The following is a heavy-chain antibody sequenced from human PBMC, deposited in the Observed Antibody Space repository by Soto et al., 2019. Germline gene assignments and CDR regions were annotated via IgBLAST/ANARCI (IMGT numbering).Heavy chain of an antibody. V-gene: IGHV4-34*01. CDR1: GGSFSGYY. J-gene: IGHJ6*02. CDR3: ARGNLGAAAGRRERYYYGMDV. CDR2: INHSGST. Sequence: PSETLSLTCAVYGGSFSGYYWSRIRQPPGKGLEWIGEINHSGSTNYNPSLKSRVTISVDTSKNQFSLKLSSVTAADTAVYYCARGNLGAAAGRRERYYYGMDVWGQGTTVTVSS. D-gene: IGHD6-13*01.